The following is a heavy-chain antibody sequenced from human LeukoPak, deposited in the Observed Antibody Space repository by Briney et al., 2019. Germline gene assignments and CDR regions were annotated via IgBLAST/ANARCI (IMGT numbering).Heavy chain of an antibody. Sequence: PGGSLRLSCAASGFTFDDYAMHWVRQAPGKGLEWVSGISWNSGSIGYADSVKGRFTISRDNAKNSLYLQMNSPRAEDTAVYYCAREEWWFDAWGQGTLVTVSS. CDR1: GFTFDDYA. V-gene: IGHV3-9*01. J-gene: IGHJ5*02. CDR3: AREEWWFDA. D-gene: IGHD2-8*01. CDR2: ISWNSGSI.